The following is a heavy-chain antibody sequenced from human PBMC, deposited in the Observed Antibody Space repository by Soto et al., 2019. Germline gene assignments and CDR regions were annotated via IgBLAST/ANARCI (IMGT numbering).Heavy chain of an antibody. CDR1: GFSFSSYA. V-gene: IGHV3-23*01. D-gene: IGHD6-19*01. Sequence: EVQLLESGGGLVQPGGSLRLSCAASGFSFSSYAMNWVRQAPGKGLEWVSVISGSGDSTYYADSGKGRFTISRDNSNNTLYLQMISLRAEDTAVYYCARRSSGWYFDYWGQGTLVIVSS. J-gene: IGHJ4*02. CDR2: ISGSGDST. CDR3: ARRSSGWYFDY.